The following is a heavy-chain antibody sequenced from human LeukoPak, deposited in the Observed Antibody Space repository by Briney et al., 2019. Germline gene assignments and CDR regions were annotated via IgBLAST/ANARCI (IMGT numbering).Heavy chain of an antibody. Sequence: PGGSLRLSCAASGFTFSSYGMHWVRQAPGKGLEWVAVISYDGSNKYYAGSVKGRFTISRDNSKNTLYLQMNSLRAEDTAVYYCAKAYYGELDYWGQGTLVTVSS. D-gene: IGHD3-22*01. J-gene: IGHJ4*02. V-gene: IGHV3-30*18. CDR1: GFTFSSYG. CDR2: ISYDGSNK. CDR3: AKAYYGELDY.